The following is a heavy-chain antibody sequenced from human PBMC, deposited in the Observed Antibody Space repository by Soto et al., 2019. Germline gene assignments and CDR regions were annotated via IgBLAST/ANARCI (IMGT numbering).Heavy chain of an antibody. CDR1: GFTFSSNA. J-gene: IGHJ4*02. V-gene: IGHV3-23*01. Sequence: EVQLLESGGGLVQPGGSLRLSCAASGFTFSSNAMSWVRQATGKGLEWVSAISGTTDNTYYADSVKGRFTVSRDNSKNTLYLQMNSLRAEDTALYYCARSLRGVIIDFDSWGQGTLVTVSS. CDR2: ISGTTDNT. D-gene: IGHD3-10*01. CDR3: ARSLRGVIIDFDS.